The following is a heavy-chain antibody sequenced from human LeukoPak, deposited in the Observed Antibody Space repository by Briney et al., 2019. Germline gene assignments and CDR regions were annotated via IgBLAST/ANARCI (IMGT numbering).Heavy chain of an antibody. CDR1: GLTFSSCW. CDR2: IKQDGSEK. CDR3: ARALGSSSADY. D-gene: IGHD6-6*01. V-gene: IGHV3-7*01. J-gene: IGHJ4*02. Sequence: GGSLRLSCAASGLTFSSCWMSWVRQAPGKGLEWVANIKQDGSEKYYVDSVKGRFTIPRDNAKNSLYLQMNSLRAEDTAVYYCARALGSSSADYWGQGTLVTVSS.